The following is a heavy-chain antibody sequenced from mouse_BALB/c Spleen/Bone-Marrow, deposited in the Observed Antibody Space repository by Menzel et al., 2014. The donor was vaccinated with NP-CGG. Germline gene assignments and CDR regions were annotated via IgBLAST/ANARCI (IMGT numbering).Heavy chain of an antibody. CDR3: ALLLRYYAMDY. J-gene: IGHJ4*01. D-gene: IGHD1-1*01. V-gene: IGHV14-3*02. CDR2: IDPANGNT. Sequence: EVKLQESGAELVKPGASVKLSCTASGFNIKDTYMHWVKQRPEQGLEWIGRIDPANGNTKYDPKFQGKATITADTSSNTAYLQLSSLTPEDTAVYYCALLLRYYAMDYWGQGTSVTVSS. CDR1: GFNIKDTY.